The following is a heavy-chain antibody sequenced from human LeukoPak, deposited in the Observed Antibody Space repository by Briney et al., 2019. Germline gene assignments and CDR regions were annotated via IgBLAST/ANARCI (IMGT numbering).Heavy chain of an antibody. J-gene: IGHJ4*02. Sequence: PGGSLRLPCAASGFSFGDHYMDWIRQPPGKGLEWVGRIRNKANGYTTEYAASVKGRFAISRDDSKSSLYLQMNSLQTEDTAVYYCARVHSSSWSGSYFDHWGQGTLVTVPS. CDR1: GFSFGDHY. CDR2: IRNKANGYTT. CDR3: ARVHSSSWSGSYFDH. D-gene: IGHD6-13*01. V-gene: IGHV3-72*01.